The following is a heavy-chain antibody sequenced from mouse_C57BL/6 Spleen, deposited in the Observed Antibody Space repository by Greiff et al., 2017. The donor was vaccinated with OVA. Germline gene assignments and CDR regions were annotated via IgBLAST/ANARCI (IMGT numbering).Heavy chain of an antibody. CDR3: ARSHYYGSSYDYGG. V-gene: IGHV1-69*01. CDR2: IDPSDSYT. J-gene: IGHJ2*01. D-gene: IGHD1-1*01. Sequence: QVQLKQPGAELVMPGASVKLSCKASGYTFTSYWMHWVKQRPGQGLEWIGEIDPSDSYTNYNQKFKGKSTLTVDKSSSTAYMQLSSLTSEDSAVYYSARSHYYGSSYDYGGWGKGTTLTV. CDR1: GYTFTSYW.